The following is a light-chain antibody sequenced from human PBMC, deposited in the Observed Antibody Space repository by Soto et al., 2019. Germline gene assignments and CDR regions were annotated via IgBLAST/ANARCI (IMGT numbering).Light chain of an antibody. CDR1: QRVLYSSNNKNY. CDR3: QHYYTTPST. CDR2: WAS. J-gene: IGKJ1*01. V-gene: IGKV4-1*01. Sequence: DIVMTQSPDSLAVSLGERATINCKSSQRVLYSSNNKNYLAWYQQKPGQPPKLLISWASTRDSGVPDRFSGSGSGTDFTLTISSLQAHDVAVYYYQHYYTTPSTFGQGTKVQIK.